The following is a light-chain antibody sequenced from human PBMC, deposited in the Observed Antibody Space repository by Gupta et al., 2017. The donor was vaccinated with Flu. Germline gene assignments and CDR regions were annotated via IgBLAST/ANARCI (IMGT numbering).Light chain of an antibody. Sequence: TSSMYLHWFQHKRGKAPKVLIFAEYTLQSGVPSRFSGSVSGTDFTLTINNLQPEDSAIYFCQQSYSTPPTFGQGTKLEIK. CDR3: QQSYSTPPT. J-gene: IGKJ2*01. CDR2: AEY. V-gene: IGKV1-39*01. CDR1: TSSMY.